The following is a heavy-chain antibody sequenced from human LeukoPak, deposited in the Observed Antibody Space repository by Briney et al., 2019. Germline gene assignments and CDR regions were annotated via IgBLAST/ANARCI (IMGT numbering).Heavy chain of an antibody. V-gene: IGHV4-4*07. CDR1: GGSISSYY. CDR2: IYTSGST. D-gene: IGHD3-10*01. J-gene: IGHJ5*02. CDR3: ARDGGEVLWFGELGNWFDP. Sequence: PSETLSLTCTVSGGSISSYYWSWIRQPAGKGLEWLGRIYTSGSTNYNPSLKSRVTISVDKSKNQFSLKLSSVTAADTAVYYCARDGGEVLWFGELGNWFDPWGQGTLVIVSS.